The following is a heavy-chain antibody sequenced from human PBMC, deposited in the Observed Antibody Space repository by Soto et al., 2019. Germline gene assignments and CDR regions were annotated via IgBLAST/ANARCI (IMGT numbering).Heavy chain of an antibody. CDR3: TYDSSGYSLGYFDY. J-gene: IGHJ4*02. CDR2: IIPIFGTA. Sequence: SVKVSCKASGGTFISYAISWVREAPGQGLEWMGGIIPIFGTANYAQKFQGRVTITADKSTSTAYMELSSLRSEDTAVYYCTYDSSGYSLGYFDYWGQGTLVTVSS. V-gene: IGHV1-69*06. CDR1: GGTFISYA. D-gene: IGHD3-22*01.